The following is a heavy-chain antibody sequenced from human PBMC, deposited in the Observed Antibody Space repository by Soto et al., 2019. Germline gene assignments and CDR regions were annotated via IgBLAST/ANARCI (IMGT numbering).Heavy chain of an antibody. Sequence: SETLSLTCNVSGGSISNYYWSWIRQPPGKGLEWIGNVYYSGNTNYTPSLKSRLSISIGTSKDRFSLKLGSVTAADTAVYYCARSGDWGSFDIWGQGTLVTVSS. CDR2: VYYSGNT. CDR3: ARSGDWGSFDI. J-gene: IGHJ4*02. CDR1: GGSISNYY. V-gene: IGHV4-59*01. D-gene: IGHD7-27*01.